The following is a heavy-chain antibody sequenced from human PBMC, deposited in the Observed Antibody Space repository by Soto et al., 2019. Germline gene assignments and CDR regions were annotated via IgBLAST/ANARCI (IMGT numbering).Heavy chain of an antibody. CDR3: ARRPQFFYYYYGMDV. V-gene: IGHV4-39*01. CDR1: GGSISSGSYY. Sequence: LETLSLTCTFSGGSISSGSYYWSWIRQRPGEGLEWIGCIYYSGSTYYNPSLKSRVTISVDTPKNQFSLKLSSVTAADTAVYYCARRPQFFYYYYGMDVWGQGTTVTVSS. CDR2: IYYSGST. J-gene: IGHJ6*02. D-gene: IGHD4-4*01.